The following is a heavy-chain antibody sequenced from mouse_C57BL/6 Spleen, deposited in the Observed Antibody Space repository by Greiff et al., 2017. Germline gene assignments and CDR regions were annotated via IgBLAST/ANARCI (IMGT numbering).Heavy chain of an antibody. CDR3: ARSGDYDGGYAMDY. Sequence: VQLQQPGAELVRPGTSVKLSCKASGYTFTSYWMHWVKQRPGQGLEWIGVIDPSDSYTNYNQKFKGKATLTVDPSSSTAYMQLSSLTSEDSAVYYCARSGDYDGGYAMDYWGQGTSVTVSS. CDR1: GYTFTSYW. CDR2: IDPSDSYT. D-gene: IGHD2-4*01. J-gene: IGHJ4*01. V-gene: IGHV1-59*01.